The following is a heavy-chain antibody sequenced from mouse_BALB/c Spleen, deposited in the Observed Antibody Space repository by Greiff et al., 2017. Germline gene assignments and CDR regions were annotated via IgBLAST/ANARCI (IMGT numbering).Heavy chain of an antibody. D-gene: IGHD2-10*02. CDR1: GYAFSSYW. V-gene: IGHV1-80*01. J-gene: IGHJ4*01. CDR3: ARERYGNYDYYAMDY. CDR2: IYPGDGDT. Sequence: QVQLQQSGAELVRPGSSVKISCKASGYAFSSYWMNWVKQRPGQGLEWIGQIYPGDGDTNYNGKFKGKATLTADKSSSTAYMQLSSLTSEDSAVYFCARERYGNYDYYAMDYWGQGTSVTVSS.